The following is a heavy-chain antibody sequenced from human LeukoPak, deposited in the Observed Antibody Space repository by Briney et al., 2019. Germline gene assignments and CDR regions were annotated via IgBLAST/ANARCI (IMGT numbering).Heavy chain of an antibody. V-gene: IGHV3-11*01. CDR2: ISSSGSTI. J-gene: IGHJ3*02. D-gene: IGHD2-15*01. CDR1: GFTFSDYY. CDR3: ARHRSGGSQDDAFDI. Sequence: GGSLRLSCAASGFTFSDYYMSWIRQAPGKGLEWVSYISSSGSTIYYADSVKGRFTISRQNAKNSLFLQMNSLRAEDTAVYYCARHRSGGSQDDAFDIWGQGTMVTVSS.